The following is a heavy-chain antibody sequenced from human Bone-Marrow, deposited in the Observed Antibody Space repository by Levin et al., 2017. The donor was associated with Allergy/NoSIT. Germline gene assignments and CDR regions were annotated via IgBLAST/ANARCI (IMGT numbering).Heavy chain of an antibody. CDR1: GFTFSSYA. CDR3: AKEGLAVACYYLDA. CDR2: ISGSGTIT. Sequence: GGSLRLSCAASGFTFSSYAMSWVRQAPGKGLEWVSSISGSGTITHYAESVKGRFNLSRDISKNMLHQQMNSLRADDTAIYCCAKEGLAVACYYLDAWGQGTLVTVSS. J-gene: IGHJ4*02. D-gene: IGHD6-19*01. V-gene: IGHV3-23*01.